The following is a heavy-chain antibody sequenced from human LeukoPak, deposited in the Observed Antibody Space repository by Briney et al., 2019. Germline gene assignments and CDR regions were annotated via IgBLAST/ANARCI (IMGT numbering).Heavy chain of an antibody. CDR2: ISYDGSNK. V-gene: IGHV3-30-3*01. J-gene: IGHJ6*02. Sequence: PGGSLRLSCAASGFIFSSYAFHWVRQAPGKGLEWVAAISYDGSNKYYADSVKGRFTISRDNSKNTPYLQMNSLRAEDTAVYYCARDRGRTRLLRYGMDVWGLGTTVTVSS. CDR3: ARDRGRTRLLRYGMDV. D-gene: IGHD3-16*01. CDR1: GFIFSSYA.